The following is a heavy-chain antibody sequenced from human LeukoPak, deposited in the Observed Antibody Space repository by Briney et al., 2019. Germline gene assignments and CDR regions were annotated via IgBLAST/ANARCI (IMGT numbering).Heavy chain of an antibody. Sequence: PSETLSLTCTVSGGSISSYYWSWIRQPPGKGLEWIGYIYYSGSTNYNPSLKSRVTISVDTSKNQFSLKLSSVTAADTAVYYCARDLEVATILWGQGTLVTVSS. V-gene: IGHV4-59*12. CDR3: ARDLEVATIL. CDR2: IYYSGST. D-gene: IGHD5-12*01. J-gene: IGHJ4*02. CDR1: GGSISSYY.